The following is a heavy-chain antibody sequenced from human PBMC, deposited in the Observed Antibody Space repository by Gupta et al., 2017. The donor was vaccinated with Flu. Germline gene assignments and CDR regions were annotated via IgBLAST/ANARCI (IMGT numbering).Heavy chain of an antibody. CDR2: IYWNDDR. D-gene: IGHD3-10*01. CDR1: GFSLSTSGMG. V-gene: IGHV2-5*01. CDR3: AHREYDRSGDRFDY. Sequence: QIPLPAPGPTLVKPTPTLTLTCTFSGFSLSTSGMGVGWIRQPPGEALEWLALIYWNDDRRYSPSLRSRLTITKDTSKSQVVLTMTNMDPVDTATYYGAHREYDRSGDRFDYWGQGTLVTVSS. J-gene: IGHJ4*02.